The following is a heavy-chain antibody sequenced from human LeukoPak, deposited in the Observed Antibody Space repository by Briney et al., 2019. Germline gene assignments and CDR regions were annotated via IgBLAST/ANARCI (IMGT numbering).Heavy chain of an antibody. CDR1: GGSMSSSSYY. CDR2: IYYSGSP. V-gene: IGHV4-39*01. CDR3: ARYGTIFGGMRAFDI. J-gene: IGHJ3*02. Sequence: SETLSLTCTVSGGSMSSSSYYWGWIRQPPGKGLEWIGSIYYSGSPYYNPSLKSRVTISVDTSKHQFSLKLSSVTAADTAVYYCARYGTIFGGMRAFDIWGQGTMVTVSS. D-gene: IGHD3-3*01.